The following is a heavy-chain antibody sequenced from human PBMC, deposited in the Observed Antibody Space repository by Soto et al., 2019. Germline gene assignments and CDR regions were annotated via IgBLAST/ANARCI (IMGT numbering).Heavy chain of an antibody. V-gene: IGHV3-30-3*01. CDR2: ISYDGSNK. CDR1: GFSFTYYS. Sequence: RGSLRLSCAASGFSFTYYSLHWVRQAPGKGLDWVAVISYDGSNKYYADSVKGRFTISRDNSKNTLYMQMNSLRAEDTAVYYCAKDLRGYYGFWSGYLFRYYYGMDVWGQGTTVNVSS. D-gene: IGHD3-3*01. J-gene: IGHJ6*02. CDR3: AKDLRGYYGFWSGYLFRYYYGMDV.